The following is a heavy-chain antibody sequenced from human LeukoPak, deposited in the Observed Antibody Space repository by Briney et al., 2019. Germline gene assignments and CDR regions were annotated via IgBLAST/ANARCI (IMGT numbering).Heavy chain of an antibody. D-gene: IGHD3-9*01. CDR1: GFSFSSYW. V-gene: IGHV3-74*01. CDR2: ISSDGSTT. Sequence: GGSLRLSCAASGFSFSSYWMHWVRQAPGKGLVWVSRISSDGSTTTYADSVRGRFTISRDNAKNTLYLQMNSLRAEDTAVYYCAKTLTGGSSFDYWGQGTLATVSS. J-gene: IGHJ4*02. CDR3: AKTLTGGSSFDY.